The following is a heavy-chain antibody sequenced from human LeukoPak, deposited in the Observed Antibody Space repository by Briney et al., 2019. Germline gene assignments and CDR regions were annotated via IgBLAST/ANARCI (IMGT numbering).Heavy chain of an antibody. V-gene: IGHV3-73*01. Sequence: GSLRLSCAASGFPFSGFAMHWVRQASGKGLGWVGRIRSKANSYATAYAASVKGRFTISRDDSKNTAYLQMNSLKTEDTAVYYCTRPGHDNWFDPWGQGTLVTVSS. J-gene: IGHJ5*02. CDR3: TRPGHDNWFDP. CDR1: GFPFSGFA. CDR2: IRSKANSYAT.